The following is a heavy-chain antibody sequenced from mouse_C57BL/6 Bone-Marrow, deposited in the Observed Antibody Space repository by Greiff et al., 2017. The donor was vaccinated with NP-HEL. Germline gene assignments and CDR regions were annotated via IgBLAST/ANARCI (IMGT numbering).Heavy chain of an antibody. V-gene: IGHV1-80*01. CDR3: ARVSPGYFDY. CDR1: GYAFSSYW. Sequence: VQLQQSGAELVKPGASVKISCKASGYAFSSYWMNWVKQRPGQGLEWIGLIYPGGGGTNYNGKFKGKATLTADKSSSTAYMQLSSLTSEDSAVYYCARVSPGYFDYWGQGTTLTVSS. D-gene: IGHD3-1*01. CDR2: IYPGGGGT. J-gene: IGHJ2*01.